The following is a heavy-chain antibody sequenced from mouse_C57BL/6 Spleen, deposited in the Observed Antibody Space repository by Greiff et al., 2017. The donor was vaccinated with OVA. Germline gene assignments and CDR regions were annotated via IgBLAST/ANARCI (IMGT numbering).Heavy chain of an antibody. CDR3: ERRRAQATSFAY. Sequence: VQLQQPGAELVKPGASVKLSCKASGYTFTSYWMQWVKQRPGQGLEWIGEIDPSDSYTNYNQKFKGKATLTVDTSSSTAYMQLSSLTSEDSAVLYCERRRAQATSFAYWGQGTLVTVSA. CDR2: IDPSDSYT. J-gene: IGHJ3*01. CDR1: GYTFTSYW. V-gene: IGHV1-50*01. D-gene: IGHD3-2*02.